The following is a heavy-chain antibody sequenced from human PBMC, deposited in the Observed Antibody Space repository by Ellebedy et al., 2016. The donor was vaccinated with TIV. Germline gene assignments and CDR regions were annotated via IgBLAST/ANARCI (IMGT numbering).Heavy chain of an antibody. CDR2: IYPGDSDT. V-gene: IGHV5-51*01. D-gene: IGHD3-22*01. Sequence: GESLKISCKGSGYSFTSYWIGWVRQMPGKGLEWMGIIYPGDSDTRYSPSFQGQVTISADKSISTAYLQWSSLKASDTAMYYCARHRYYYDSSGYSNWYFDLWGRGTLVTVSS. CDR1: GYSFTSYW. CDR3: ARHRYYYDSSGYSNWYFDL. J-gene: IGHJ2*01.